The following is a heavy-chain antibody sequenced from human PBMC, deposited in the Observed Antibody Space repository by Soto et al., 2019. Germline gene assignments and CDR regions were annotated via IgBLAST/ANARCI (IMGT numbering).Heavy chain of an antibody. D-gene: IGHD3-10*01. CDR3: ARRLEWFGELLPNWFDP. CDR1: GGSISSSSYY. Sequence: SETLSLTCTVSGGSISSSSYYWGWIRQPPGKGLEWIGSIYYSGSTYYNPSLKSRVTISVDTSKNQFSLKLSSVTAADTAVYYCARRLEWFGELLPNWFDPWGQGTLVTVSS. V-gene: IGHV4-39*01. CDR2: IYYSGST. J-gene: IGHJ5*02.